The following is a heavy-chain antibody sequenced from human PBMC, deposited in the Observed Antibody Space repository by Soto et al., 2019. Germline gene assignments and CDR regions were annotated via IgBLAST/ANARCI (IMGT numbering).Heavy chain of an antibody. D-gene: IGHD3-22*01. J-gene: IGHJ5*02. CDR1: GGTFSSYA. V-gene: IGHV1-69*13. Sequence: ASVKVSCKASGGTFSSYAISWVRQAPGQGLEWMGGIIPIFGTANYAQKFQGRVTITADESTSTAYMELSSLRSEDTAVYYCARPYDSSGYYDAWGQGTLVTVSS. CDR2: IIPIFGTA. CDR3: ARPYDSSGYYDA.